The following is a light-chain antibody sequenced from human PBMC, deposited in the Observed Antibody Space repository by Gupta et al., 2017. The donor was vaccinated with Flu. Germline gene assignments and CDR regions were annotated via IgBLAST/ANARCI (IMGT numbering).Light chain of an antibody. V-gene: IGLV1-44*01. Sequence: QSVLTQPHSASGTPGQRVTISCSGSSSNIGSNTVNWYHQLPGTAPKLLIYSNNQRPSGVPDRFSGSKSGTSASLAISGLQSEDEADYYCAAWDDSLNGPVFGGGTKLTVL. CDR1: SSNIGSNT. J-gene: IGLJ3*02. CDR2: SNN. CDR3: AAWDDSLNGPV.